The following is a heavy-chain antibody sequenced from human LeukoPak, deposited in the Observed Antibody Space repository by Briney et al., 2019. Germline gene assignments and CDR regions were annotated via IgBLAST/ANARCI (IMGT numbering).Heavy chain of an antibody. CDR2: IYNSGTT. D-gene: IGHD5-24*01. Sequence: SEALSLTCTVSGGSISSNFWSWIRQPPGEGLEYIGYIYNSGTTNYNPSLKSRVTISVDTSKNQFSLKLSSVTAADTAIYYCANSFSETERATITAYWGQGTLVTVSS. J-gene: IGHJ4*02. CDR3: ANSFSETERATITAY. V-gene: IGHV4-59*01. CDR1: GGSISSNF.